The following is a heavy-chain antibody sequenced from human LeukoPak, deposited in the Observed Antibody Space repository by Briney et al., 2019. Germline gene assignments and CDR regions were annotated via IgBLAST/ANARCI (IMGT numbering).Heavy chain of an antibody. CDR1: GGSFSGYY. J-gene: IGHJ3*02. D-gene: IGHD6-13*01. V-gene: IGHV4-34*01. CDR2: ITHSGNT. CDR3: ARSYSSSWYTSGAFDI. Sequence: PSETLSLTCAVYGGSFSGYYWSWIRQPPGKGLEWIGEITHSGNTNYNPSLKSRVTISVDTSKNQFSLKLSSVTAADTAVYYCARSYSSSWYTSGAFDIWGQGTMVTVSS.